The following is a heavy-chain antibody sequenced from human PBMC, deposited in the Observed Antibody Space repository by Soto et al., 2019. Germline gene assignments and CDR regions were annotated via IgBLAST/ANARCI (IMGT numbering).Heavy chain of an antibody. Sequence: ASVKVSCKASGYTFTGYYMHWVRQAPGQGLEWMGWINPNSGGTNYAQKFQGWVTMTRDTSISTAYMELSRLRSDDTAVYYCARGYSSSWYYYYYGMDVWGQGTTVTSP. V-gene: IGHV1-2*04. D-gene: IGHD6-13*01. CDR1: GYTFTGYY. CDR3: ARGYSSSWYYYYYGMDV. J-gene: IGHJ6*02. CDR2: INPNSGGT.